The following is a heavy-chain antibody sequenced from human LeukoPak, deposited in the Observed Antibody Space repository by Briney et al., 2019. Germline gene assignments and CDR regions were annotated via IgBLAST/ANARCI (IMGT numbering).Heavy chain of an antibody. J-gene: IGHJ4*02. CDR2: IVQSGRT. V-gene: IGHV4-34*12. Sequence: SETLSLTCTVYGGSFSGYYWTWIRQPPGKGLEWIGEIVQSGRTNYSPSLESRLTLSVDTSKNQFSLKLSSVTAADTAVYYCAPQPGPGHDYWGQGTLVTVSS. CDR1: GGSFSGYY. D-gene: IGHD2-2*01. CDR3: APQPGPGHDY.